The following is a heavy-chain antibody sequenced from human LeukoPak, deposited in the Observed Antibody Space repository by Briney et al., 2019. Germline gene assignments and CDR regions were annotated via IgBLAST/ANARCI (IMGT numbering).Heavy chain of an antibody. CDR1: GGSFSGYY. J-gene: IGHJ4*02. CDR3: AGDYLSYYDSSGYPGNY. CDR2: INQSGST. D-gene: IGHD3-22*01. V-gene: IGHV4-34*01. Sequence: PPETLSLTCAVYGGSFSGYYWSWMRQPPGEGLEWIGDINQSGSTTYNPSLKSRVTILVDTSKNQFSLELTSVTAADTAVYYCAGDYLSYYDSSGYPGNYWGQGTLVTVSS.